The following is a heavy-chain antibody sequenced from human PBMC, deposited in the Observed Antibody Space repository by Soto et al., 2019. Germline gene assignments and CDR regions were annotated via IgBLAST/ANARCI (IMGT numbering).Heavy chain of an antibody. D-gene: IGHD1-26*01. V-gene: IGHV6-1*01. CDR1: GDSVSSNSAG. Sequence: LSLTCAITGDSVSSNSAGWSWVRQSPSRGLEWLGRTYYRSKWYYEYAVSVRGRITINPDTSKNQYSPQLNSVTPEDTAVYFCARGEQYSGRIFDYWGQGTLVTVSS. CDR3: ARGEQYSGRIFDY. CDR2: TYYRSKWYY. J-gene: IGHJ4*01.